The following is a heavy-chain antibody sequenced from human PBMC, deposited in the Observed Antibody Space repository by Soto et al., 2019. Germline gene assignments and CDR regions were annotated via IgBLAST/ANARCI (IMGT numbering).Heavy chain of an antibody. CDR2: ISGSGGST. CDR1: GFTFSSYA. D-gene: IGHD3-22*01. Sequence: GGSLRLSCAASGFTFSSYAMSWVRQAPGKGLEWVSAISGSGGSTYYADSVKGRFTISRDNSKNTLYLQMNSPRAEDTAVYYCAKPGGEEYYYDSSGYYGGFDYWGQGTLVTVSS. J-gene: IGHJ4*02. CDR3: AKPGGEEYYYDSSGYYGGFDY. V-gene: IGHV3-23*01.